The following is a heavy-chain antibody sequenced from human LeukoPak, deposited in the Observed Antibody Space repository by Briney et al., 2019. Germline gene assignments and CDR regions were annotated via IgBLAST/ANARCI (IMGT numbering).Heavy chain of an antibody. Sequence: PGGSLRLSCAASGFTVSSNYMSWVRQAPGEGLEWVSVIYSGGSTYYADSVKGRFTISRDNSKNTLYLQMNSLRAEDTAVYYCASARNDYGGNVDYWGQGTLVTVSS. CDR2: IYSGGST. V-gene: IGHV3-66*01. CDR1: GFTVSSNY. D-gene: IGHD4-23*01. J-gene: IGHJ4*02. CDR3: ASARNDYGGNVDY.